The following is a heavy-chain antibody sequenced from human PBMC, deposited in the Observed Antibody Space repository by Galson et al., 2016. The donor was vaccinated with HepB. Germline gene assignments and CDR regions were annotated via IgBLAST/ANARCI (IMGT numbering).Heavy chain of an antibody. CDR1: GYTFTSYY. V-gene: IGHV1-46*01. CDR3: ARDGSYDYVWGSYRYLDY. CDR2: INPSVGST. Sequence: SVKVSCKASGYTFTSYYVHWVRQAPGQGLEWMGIINPSVGSTSYAQKFQARVTMTRDTSTSTVYMELSSLRSEDTAVYYCARDGSYDYVWGSYRYLDYWGQGTLVTVSS. J-gene: IGHJ4*02. D-gene: IGHD3-16*02.